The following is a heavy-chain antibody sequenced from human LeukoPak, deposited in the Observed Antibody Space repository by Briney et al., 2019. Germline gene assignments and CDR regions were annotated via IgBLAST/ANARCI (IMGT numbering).Heavy chain of an antibody. D-gene: IGHD2-2*01. CDR2: IDPSGGST. J-gene: IGHJ6*02. CDR3: ARVYCSSTSCYSYYYYDMDV. Sequence: ASVKVSCKASGYTFTAYYMHWVRQAPGQGLEWMGVIDPSGGSTSYAQRFQDRVTMTRNTSISTAYMELSSLRSEDTAVYYCARVYCSSTSCYSYYYYDMDVWGQGTTVTVSS. V-gene: IGHV1-46*01. CDR1: GYTFTAYY.